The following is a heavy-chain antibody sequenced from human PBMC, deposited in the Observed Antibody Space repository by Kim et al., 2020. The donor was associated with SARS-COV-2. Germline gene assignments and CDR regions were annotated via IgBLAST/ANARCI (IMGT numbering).Heavy chain of an antibody. CDR2: INPSGGST. CDR3: ARESVAGTIGEYYYYGMDV. J-gene: IGHJ6*02. V-gene: IGHV1-46*01. CDR1: GYTFTSYY. Sequence: ASVKVSCKASGYTFTSYYMHWVRQAPGQGLEWMGIINPSGGSTSYAQKFQGRVTMTRDTSTSTVYMELSSLRSEDTAVYYCARESVAGTIGEYYYYGMDVWGQGTTVTVSS. D-gene: IGHD6-19*01.